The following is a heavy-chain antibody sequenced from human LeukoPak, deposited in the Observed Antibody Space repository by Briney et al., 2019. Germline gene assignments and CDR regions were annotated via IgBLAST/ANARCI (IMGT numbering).Heavy chain of an antibody. J-gene: IGHJ4*02. Sequence: SVKVTCKASGGTFSSYAISWVRQAPGQGLEWMGGIIPIFGTANYAQKFQGRVTITADKSTSTAYMELSSLRSEDTAVYYCARAPEYGLYYFDYWGQGTLVTVSS. CDR2: IIPIFGTA. CDR1: GGTFSSYA. CDR3: ARAPEYGLYYFDY. D-gene: IGHD1-14*01. V-gene: IGHV1-69*06.